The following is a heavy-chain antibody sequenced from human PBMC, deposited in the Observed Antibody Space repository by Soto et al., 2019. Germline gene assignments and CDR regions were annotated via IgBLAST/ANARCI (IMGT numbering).Heavy chain of an antibody. CDR3: GTSLWFGSQAEI. CDR1: GGSFSGYY. V-gene: IGHV4-34*01. D-gene: IGHD3-10*01. Sequence: QVQLQQWGAGLLKPSETLSLTCAVYGGSFSGYYWTWFRQPPGKGLEWIGESSPSGTTKYIPSLKSCVTISDDTSKHQFSLKGASETAADSAVDDCGTSLWFGSQAEIWGQGALVTVSP. J-gene: IGHJ4*02. CDR2: SSPSGTT.